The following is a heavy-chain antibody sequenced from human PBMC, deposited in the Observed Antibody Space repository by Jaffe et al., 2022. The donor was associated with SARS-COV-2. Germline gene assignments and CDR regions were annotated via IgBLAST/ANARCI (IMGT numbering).Heavy chain of an antibody. Sequence: EVQLVESGGGLVQPGGSLRLSCAASGFTFSSYSMNWVRQAPGKGLEWVSYISSSSSTIYYADSVKGRFTISRDNAKNSLYLQMNSLRDEDTAVYYCARDRRYGKKSGYYNRDAFDIWGQGTMVTVSS. CDR3: ARDRRYGKKSGYYNRDAFDI. V-gene: IGHV3-48*02. J-gene: IGHJ3*02. D-gene: IGHD3-3*01. CDR1: GFTFSSYS. CDR2: ISSSSSTI.